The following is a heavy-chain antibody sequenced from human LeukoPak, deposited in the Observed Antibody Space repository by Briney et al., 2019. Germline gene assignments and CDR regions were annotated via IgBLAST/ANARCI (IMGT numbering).Heavy chain of an antibody. CDR2: IYYSGST. CDR3: AREDYGSGIGGSDWFDP. D-gene: IGHD3-10*01. J-gene: IGHJ5*02. V-gene: IGHV4-59*12. CDR1: GGSISSYY. Sequence: SETLSLTCTVSGGSISSYYWSWIRQPPGKGLEWIGYIYYSGSTNYNPSLRSRVIISVDTSKNQFSLKLRSVTAADTAMYYCAREDYGSGIGGSDWFDPWGQGTLVTVSS.